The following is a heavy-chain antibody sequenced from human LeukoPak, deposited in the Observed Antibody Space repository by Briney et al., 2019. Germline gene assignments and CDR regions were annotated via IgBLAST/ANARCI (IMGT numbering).Heavy chain of an antibody. V-gene: IGHV3-30*18. CDR3: AKTFGHTVYYGMDV. CDR2: ISYDGSNK. Sequence: GGSLRLSCAASGFTFSSYGMNWVRQAPGKGLEWVAVISYDGSNKYYADSVKGRFTISRDNSKNTLYLQMNSLRAEDTAVYYCAKTFGHTVYYGMDVWGQGTTVTVSS. J-gene: IGHJ6*02. D-gene: IGHD2-2*02. CDR1: GFTFSSYG.